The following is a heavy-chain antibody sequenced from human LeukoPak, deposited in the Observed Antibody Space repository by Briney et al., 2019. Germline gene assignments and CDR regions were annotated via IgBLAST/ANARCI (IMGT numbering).Heavy chain of an antibody. CDR3: ATLGYSYGTDY. CDR2: TYHSDYT. J-gene: IGHJ4*02. Sequence: SETLSLTCAVSGGSINSSHWWSWVRQSPGKGLEWIGNTYHSDYTNYNPSLKSRATISVDKSKNQFSLKLSSVTAADTAVYYCATLGYSYGTDYWGQGTLVTVSS. V-gene: IGHV4-4*02. CDR1: GGSINSSHW. D-gene: IGHD5-18*01.